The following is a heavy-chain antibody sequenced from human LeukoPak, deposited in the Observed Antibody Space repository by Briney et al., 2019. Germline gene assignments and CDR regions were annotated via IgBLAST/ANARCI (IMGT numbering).Heavy chain of an antibody. J-gene: IGHJ2*01. CDR3: ARPYCSSTSCYGYFDL. D-gene: IGHD2-2*01. CDR2: IWYEGSNK. V-gene: IGHV3-33*01. CDR1: GFTFSSYG. Sequence: QPGGSLRLSCAASGFTFSSYGMHWVRQAPGKGLEWVAVIWYEGSNKYYGDSVKGRFTISRDNSKNTLYLQMNSLRAEDTAVYYCARPYCSSTSCYGYFDLWGRGTLVTVSS.